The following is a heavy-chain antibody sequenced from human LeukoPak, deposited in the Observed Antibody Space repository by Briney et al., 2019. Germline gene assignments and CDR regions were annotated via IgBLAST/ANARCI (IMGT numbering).Heavy chain of an antibody. J-gene: IGHJ4*02. CDR2: IYYSEST. Sequence: SETLSLTCTVSGGSISSYYWSWIRQPPGKGLEWIGYIYYSESTKYNPSLKSRVNISLTTSKSQSSLKLTSVTTADTAVYYCAKSYGSGSYFDNWGQGTLVIVSS. CDR1: GGSISSYY. D-gene: IGHD3-10*01. CDR3: AKSYGSGSYFDN. V-gene: IGHV4-59*01.